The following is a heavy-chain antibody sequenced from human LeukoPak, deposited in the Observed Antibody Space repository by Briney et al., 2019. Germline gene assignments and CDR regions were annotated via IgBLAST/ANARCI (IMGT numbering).Heavy chain of an antibody. D-gene: IGHD1-14*01. CDR3: ARARYEPRIWPKSRYDYYHYMDV. V-gene: IGHV1-3*03. CDR1: GYTFTSYV. Sequence: ASVKVSCKASGYTFTSYVIHWVRPAPGQRLEWMGWINAGNGNTKYSQEFQDRVTITRDTSASTVYMELSSLRSGDMAVYYCARARYEPRIWPKSRYDYYHYMDVWGKGTTVTVSS. J-gene: IGHJ6*03. CDR2: INAGNGNT.